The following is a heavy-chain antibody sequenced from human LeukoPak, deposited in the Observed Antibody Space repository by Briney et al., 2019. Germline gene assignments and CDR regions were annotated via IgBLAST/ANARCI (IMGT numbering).Heavy chain of an antibody. J-gene: IGHJ4*02. D-gene: IGHD6-13*01. Sequence: SETLSLTCAVYGGSFSGYYWSWIRQPPGKGLEWIGEINHSGSTTYNPSLKSRVTISVDTSKNQFSLNLNSVTAADTAVYYCARGLGIAAVDNYYFDYWGQGTLVTVSS. CDR2: INHSGST. CDR1: GGSFSGYY. V-gene: IGHV4-34*01. CDR3: ARGLGIAAVDNYYFDY.